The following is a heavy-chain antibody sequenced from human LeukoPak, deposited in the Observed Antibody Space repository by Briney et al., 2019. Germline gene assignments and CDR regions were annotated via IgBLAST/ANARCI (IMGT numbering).Heavy chain of an antibody. CDR1: GFSFISYE. CDR2: IDSHSNVI. V-gene: IGHV3-48*03. D-gene: IGHD1-26*01. CDR3: ARGRGKSGSYYSFDI. J-gene: IGHJ3*02. Sequence: GGSLRLSCAASGFSFISYEMNWVRQAPGKGLEWISYIDSHSNVITYTNSVKGRFTISRDNPRNSLSLQMYSLRAEDTAFYYCARGRGKSGSYYSFDIWGQGTMVTVSS.